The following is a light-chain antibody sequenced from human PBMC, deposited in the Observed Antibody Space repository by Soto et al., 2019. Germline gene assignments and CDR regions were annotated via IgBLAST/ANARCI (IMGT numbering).Light chain of an antibody. Sequence: SYELTQPPTVSESPGQTASITCSGDKLGHKYVSWYQQKPGQSPILVIYQDSKRPSGIPERVSDSNSGSTATLTISETQAMDEADYYCQTWASSIVVFGGGTKLTVL. CDR1: KLGHKY. CDR3: QTWASSIVV. J-gene: IGLJ2*01. V-gene: IGLV3-1*01. CDR2: QDS.